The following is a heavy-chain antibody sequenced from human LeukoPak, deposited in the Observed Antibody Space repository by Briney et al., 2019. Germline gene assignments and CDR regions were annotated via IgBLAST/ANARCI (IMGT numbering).Heavy chain of an antibody. V-gene: IGHV1-24*01. CDR1: GYTLTELS. CDR3: ATCIAAAGTIDY. CDR2: FDPEDGET. J-gene: IGHJ4*02. D-gene: IGHD6-13*01. Sequence: ASVKVSCKVSGYTLTELSMHWVRQAPGKGLEWMGGFDPEDGETIYALKFQGRVTMTEDTSTDTAYMELSSLRSEDTAVYYCATCIAAAGTIDYWGQGTLVTVSS.